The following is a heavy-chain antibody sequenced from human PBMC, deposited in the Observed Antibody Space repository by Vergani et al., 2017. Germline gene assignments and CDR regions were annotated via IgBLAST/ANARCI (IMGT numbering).Heavy chain of an antibody. D-gene: IGHD3-22*01. CDR1: DSSITTNYY. CDR2: LHYTGST. CDR3: ARSPPDPGGYYFRPFYY. J-gene: IGHJ4*02. Sequence: QVQLQESGPGLVKASETLSLSCAVSDSSITTNYYWACIRQPPGKGLEWIGSLHYTGSTYYNPSLKSRVTISVDTSKNQFFLKLSSLSTADTAGYYCARSPPDPGGYYFRPFYYWGQGALVTVSS. V-gene: IGHV4-38-2*01.